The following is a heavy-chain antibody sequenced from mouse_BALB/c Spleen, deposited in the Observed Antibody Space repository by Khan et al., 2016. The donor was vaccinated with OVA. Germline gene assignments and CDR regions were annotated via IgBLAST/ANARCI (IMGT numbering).Heavy chain of an antibody. Sequence: QVQLKQSGPDLVAPSQSLSITCSVSGFSLTSFAIHWVRQPPGKGLEWLVVIWSDGRTTYNSSLKSRLSISKDNSKSQVFLKINSLQTDDTAMYCCARHQFPLSMDSGGQGTSVTVSS. CDR2: IWSDGRT. J-gene: IGHJ4*01. CDR1: GFSLTSFA. V-gene: IGHV2-6-2*01. CDR3: ARHQFPLSMDS.